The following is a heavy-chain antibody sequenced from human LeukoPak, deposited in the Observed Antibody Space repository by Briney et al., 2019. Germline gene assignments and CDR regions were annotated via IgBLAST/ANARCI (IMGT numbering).Heavy chain of an antibody. Sequence: PSETLSLTCTVSGGSISSGGYYWSWIRQHPGKGLEWIGYIYYSGSTYYNPSLKSRVTISVDTSKNQFSLKLSSVTAADTAVYYCARELERSYYFVYWGQGTLVTVSS. CDR1: GGSISSGGYY. J-gene: IGHJ4*02. CDR3: ARELERSYYFVY. D-gene: IGHD1-1*01. CDR2: IYYSGST. V-gene: IGHV4-31*03.